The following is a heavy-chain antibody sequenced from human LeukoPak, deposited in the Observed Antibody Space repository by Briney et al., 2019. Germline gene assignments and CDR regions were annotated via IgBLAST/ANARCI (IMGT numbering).Heavy chain of an antibody. Sequence: SVKVSCKASGGTFTSYTISWVRQAPGQGLEWMGRIIPILGIANYAQKFQGRVTITADKSTSTAYMELSSLRSEDTAVYYCARDRRGADDAFDIWGQGTMVTVSS. CDR2: IIPILGIA. D-gene: IGHD1-26*01. V-gene: IGHV1-69*04. CDR3: ARDRRGADDAFDI. CDR1: GGTFTSYT. J-gene: IGHJ3*02.